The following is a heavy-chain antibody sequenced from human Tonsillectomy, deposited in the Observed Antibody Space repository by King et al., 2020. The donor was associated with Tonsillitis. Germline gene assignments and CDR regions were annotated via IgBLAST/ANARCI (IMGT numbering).Heavy chain of an antibody. CDR1: RINFSNFA. J-gene: IGHJ3*01. CDR2: ISYDGRSK. Sequence: VQLVESGGGVLQPGRSLRLSCAASRINFSNFAIHWVRQAPGKGLEGVALISYDGRSKFYADSVKGRFTISRDKSKNSLFLQVNSLRAEDTAVYYCAREGHATHSFDLWGQGTMVTVSS. CDR3: AREGHATHSFDL. V-gene: IGHV3-30*03.